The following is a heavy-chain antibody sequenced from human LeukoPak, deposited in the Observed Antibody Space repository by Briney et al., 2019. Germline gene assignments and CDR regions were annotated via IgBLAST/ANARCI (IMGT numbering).Heavy chain of an antibody. CDR2: FYYSGST. CDR3: ARLWRAAIDY. CDR1: GGSISSSSYY. Sequence: SETLSLTCTVVSGGSISSSSYYWGWIRQPPGKGLEWIGSFYYSGSTYYNPSLKSRVTISADTSKNQFSLKLSSVTAADTAVYYCARLWRAAIDYGGQGTLVTVSS. V-gene: IGHV4-39*01. J-gene: IGHJ4*02. D-gene: IGHD1-1*01.